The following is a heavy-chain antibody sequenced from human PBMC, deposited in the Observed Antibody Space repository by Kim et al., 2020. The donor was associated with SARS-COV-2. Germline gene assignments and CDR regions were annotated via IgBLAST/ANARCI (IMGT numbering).Heavy chain of an antibody. CDR1: GGSISSGSYY. CDR2: IYTSGST. CDR3: AKEALSTYYYGSGTNWFDP. D-gene: IGHD3-10*01. Sequence: SETLSLTCTVSGGSISSGSYYWSWIRQPAGKGLEWIGRIYTSGSTNYNPSLKSRVTISVDTSKNQFSLKLSSVTAADTAVYYCAKEALSTYYYGSGTNWFDPWGQGTLVTVSS. J-gene: IGHJ5*02. V-gene: IGHV4-61*02.